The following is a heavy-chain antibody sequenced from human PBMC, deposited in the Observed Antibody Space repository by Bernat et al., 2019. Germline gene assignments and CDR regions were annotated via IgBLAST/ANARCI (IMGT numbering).Heavy chain of an antibody. CDR2: IDNDGSST. CDR3: ARDHYYGSGSPGDY. Sequence: EVQLVESGRGLVQPGGSLRLSCAASGFTFSSYWMHWVRQAPGKGLVWVSRIDNDGSSTNYADSVKGRFTISRDNAKNTLYLQMNSLRAEDTAVYYCARDHYYGSGSPGDYWGQGTLVTVSS. D-gene: IGHD3-10*01. J-gene: IGHJ4*02. V-gene: IGHV3-74*01. CDR1: GFTFSSYW.